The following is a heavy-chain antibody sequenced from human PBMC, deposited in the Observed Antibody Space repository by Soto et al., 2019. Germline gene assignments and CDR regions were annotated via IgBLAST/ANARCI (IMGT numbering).Heavy chain of an antibody. CDR1: GFTFSSYA. Sequence: EEQLLESGGGLIQPGGSLRLACAASGFTFSSYAMTWVRQAPGKGLEWVSSISFSDGGTYYADSVKGRLTISRDNSKNPCFLQMNGLRAENTAVYSCVKDPRFWGRRYFNLGGRGTLVTFSP. D-gene: IGHD3-16*01. V-gene: IGHV3-23*01. CDR2: ISFSDGGT. CDR3: VKDPRFWGRRYFNL. J-gene: IGHJ2*01.